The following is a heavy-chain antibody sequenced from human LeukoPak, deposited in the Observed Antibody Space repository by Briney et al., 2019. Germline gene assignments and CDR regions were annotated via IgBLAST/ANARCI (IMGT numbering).Heavy chain of an antibody. CDR3: ARGDPREYSSSWYYYYMDV. V-gene: IGHV4-39*07. CDR1: GGSISSSSYY. D-gene: IGHD6-13*01. Sequence: SETLSLTCTVSGGSISSSSYYWGWIRQPPGKGLEWIGSIYYSGSTYYNPSLKSRVTISVDTSKNQSSLKLSSVTAADTAVYYCARGDPREYSSSWYYYYMDVWGKGTTVTVSS. CDR2: IYYSGST. J-gene: IGHJ6*03.